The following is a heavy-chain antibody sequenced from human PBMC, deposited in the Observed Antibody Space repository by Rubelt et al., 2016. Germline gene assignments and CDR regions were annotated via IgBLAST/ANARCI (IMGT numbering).Heavy chain of an antibody. D-gene: IGHD5-12*01. J-gene: IGHJ6*02. CDR3: ARGVADGMDV. Sequence: QVQLVQSGAEVKKPGSSVKVSCKASGGTFSSYAINWVRQATGQGLEWMGWMNPNSGNTGYEKKFQGRVTMTRKTSVSTAYMELSSLRSEDTAVYYCARGVADGMDVWGQGTTVTVSS. CDR1: GGTFSSYA. V-gene: IGHV1-8*02. CDR2: MNPNSGNT.